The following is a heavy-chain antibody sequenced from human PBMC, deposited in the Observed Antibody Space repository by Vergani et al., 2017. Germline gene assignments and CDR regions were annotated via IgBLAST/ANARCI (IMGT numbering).Heavy chain of an antibody. CDR1: GFTFSSYA. J-gene: IGHJ4*02. CDR2: ISGSGGST. V-gene: IGHV3-23*04. CDR3: ARAPVNILPQGDIVVVVAAYFDY. D-gene: IGHD2-15*01. Sequence: EVQLVESGGGLVQPGGSLRLSCAASGFTFSSYAMSWVRQAPGKGLEWVSAISGSGGSTYYADSVKGRFTISRDNAKNSLYLQMNSLRAEDTAVYYCARAPVNILPQGDIVVVVAAYFDYWGQGTLVTVSS.